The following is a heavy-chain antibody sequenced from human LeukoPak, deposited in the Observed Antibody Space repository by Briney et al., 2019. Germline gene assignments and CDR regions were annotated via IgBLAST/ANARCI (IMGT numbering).Heavy chain of an antibody. CDR1: GYTLTELS. CDR3: ATVLAWSGYYGFDY. V-gene: IGHV1-24*01. J-gene: IGHJ4*02. CDR2: FDPEDGET. Sequence: ASVNVSCKVSGYTLTELSMHWVRQAPGKGLEWMGGFDPEDGETIYAQKFQGRVTMTEDTSTDTAYMELSSLRSEDTAVYYCATVLAWSGYYGFDYWGQGTLVTVSS. D-gene: IGHD3-3*01.